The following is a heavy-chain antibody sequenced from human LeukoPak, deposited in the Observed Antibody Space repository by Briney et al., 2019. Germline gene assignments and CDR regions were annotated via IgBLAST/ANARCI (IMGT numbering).Heavy chain of an antibody. Sequence: GGSLRLSCAASEFAFSDYYMTWIRQAPGKGLEWVSYISNSGDTTHYVDSVRGRFTISRDSAKNSLALQMDSLRVEDTAIYYCARGPRAAVGIYYYYMDVWGKGTTVTVSS. CDR1: EFAFSDYY. D-gene: IGHD6-13*01. V-gene: IGHV3-11*04. CDR3: ARGPRAAVGIYYYYMDV. CDR2: ISNSGDTT. J-gene: IGHJ6*03.